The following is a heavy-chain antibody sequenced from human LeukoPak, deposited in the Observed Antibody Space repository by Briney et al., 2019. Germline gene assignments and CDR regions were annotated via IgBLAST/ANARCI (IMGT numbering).Heavy chain of an antibody. J-gene: IGHJ4*02. CDR3: ARGLEKGYSYGIDY. Sequence: GGSLRLSCAASGFTFDDYAIHWVRQAPGKGLEWVPGISWNSGTIGHADSMKGRFTISRDNAKDSLYLQMNSLRTDDTALYYCARGLEKGYSYGIDYWGQGTLVTVSS. D-gene: IGHD5-18*01. CDR1: GFTFDDYA. CDR2: ISWNSGTI. V-gene: IGHV3-9*01.